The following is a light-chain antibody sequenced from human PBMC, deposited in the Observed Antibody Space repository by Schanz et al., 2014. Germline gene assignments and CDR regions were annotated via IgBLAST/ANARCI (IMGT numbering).Light chain of an antibody. V-gene: IGKV4-1*01. J-gene: IGKJ3*01. CDR3: QHYYTTPFT. Sequence: DIVMTQSPDSLAVSLGERATIHCKSSQSVLYTSDNKNYLAWYQHKPGQPPKLLISWASTRESGVPDRFSGSGSGTDFTLTISSLQAEDVAVYYCQHYYTTPFTFGPGTKVDIK. CDR1: QSVLYTSDNKNY. CDR2: WAS.